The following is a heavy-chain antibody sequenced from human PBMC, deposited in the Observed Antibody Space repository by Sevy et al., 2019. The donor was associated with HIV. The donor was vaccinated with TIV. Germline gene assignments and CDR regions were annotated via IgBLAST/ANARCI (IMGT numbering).Heavy chain of an antibody. CDR2: IYYSGST. J-gene: IGHJ6*03. V-gene: IGHV4-61*01. D-gene: IGHD5-12*01. Sequence: SETLSLTCTVSGGSVSSGSYYWSWIRQPPGKGLEWIGYIYYSGSTNYNPSLKSRVTISVDTSKNQFSLKLSSVTAAETAGYYCARAEMATTIHRYYYYMDVWGKGTTVTVSS. CDR1: GGSVSSGSYY. CDR3: ARAEMATTIHRYYYYMDV.